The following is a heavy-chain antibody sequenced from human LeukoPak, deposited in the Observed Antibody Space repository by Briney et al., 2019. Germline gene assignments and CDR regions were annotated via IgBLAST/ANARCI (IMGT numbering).Heavy chain of an antibody. D-gene: IGHD6-19*01. Sequence: PGGSLRLSCAASGFTFSSYGMHWVRQAPGKGLEWVAFIRYDGSNEYYADSVKGRFTISRDISKNTLYLQMTSLKPEDTAVYYCAKGQTWAAGPFDSWGQGTLITVSS. J-gene: IGHJ4*02. CDR2: IRYDGSNE. CDR1: GFTFSSYG. CDR3: AKGQTWAAGPFDS. V-gene: IGHV3-30*02.